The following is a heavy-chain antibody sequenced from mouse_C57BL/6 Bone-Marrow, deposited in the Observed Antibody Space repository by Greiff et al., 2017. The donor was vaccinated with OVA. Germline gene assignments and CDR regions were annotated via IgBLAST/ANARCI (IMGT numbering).Heavy chain of an antibody. Sequence: EVQLQESGGGLVKPGGSLKLSCAASGFTFSSYTMSWVRQTPEKRLEWVATISGGGGNTYYPDSVKGRFTISRDNAKNTLYLQMSSLRSEDTALYYCARRGSSGYDAMDYWGQGTSVTVSS. CDR3: ARRGSSGYDAMDY. CDR1: GFTFSSYT. CDR2: ISGGGGNT. D-gene: IGHD3-2*02. J-gene: IGHJ4*01. V-gene: IGHV5-9*01.